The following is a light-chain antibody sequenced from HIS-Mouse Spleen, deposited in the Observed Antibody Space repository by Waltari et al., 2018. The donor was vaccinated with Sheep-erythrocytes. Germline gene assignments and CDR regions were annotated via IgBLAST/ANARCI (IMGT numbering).Light chain of an antibody. CDR3: QQANSVPRT. Sequence: DIQMTQSPSSVSASVVDRVTITCRASQAISSWLAWYQQKPGKAPKLLIYAASSLQSGVPPRFSGSGSGKDFTLTISSLQPEDFATYYCQQANSVPRTFGQGTRLEIK. CDR1: QAISSW. CDR2: AAS. J-gene: IGKJ5*01. V-gene: IGKV1-12*01.